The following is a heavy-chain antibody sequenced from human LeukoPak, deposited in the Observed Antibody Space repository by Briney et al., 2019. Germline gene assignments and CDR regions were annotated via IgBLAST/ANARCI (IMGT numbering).Heavy chain of an antibody. Sequence: GGPLRLSCAASGFTLSSYGMHWVRQAPRKELQGVAVIWYGGSNNYYQDSVKGRFNNSRDNAKETLYLQMNILKADDQGVYVCAKEGLVGDWDMDVWGKGTTVTVSS. J-gene: IGHJ6*03. CDR3: AKEGLVGDWDMDV. V-gene: IGHV3-33*06. D-gene: IGHD1-26*01. CDR2: IWYGGSNN. CDR1: GFTLSSYG.